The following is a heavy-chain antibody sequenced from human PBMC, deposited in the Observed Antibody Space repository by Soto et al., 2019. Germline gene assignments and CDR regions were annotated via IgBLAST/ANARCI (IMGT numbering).Heavy chain of an antibody. Sequence: SETLSLTYTVSGGSISSYYWSWIRQPAGKGLEWIGRIYTSGSTNYNPSLKSRVTMSVDTSKNQFSLKLSSVTAADTAVYSCAREPIMVRGVIIDYWGQGTLVTVSS. J-gene: IGHJ4*02. CDR3: AREPIMVRGVIIDY. D-gene: IGHD3-10*01. V-gene: IGHV4-4*07. CDR2: IYTSGST. CDR1: GGSISSYY.